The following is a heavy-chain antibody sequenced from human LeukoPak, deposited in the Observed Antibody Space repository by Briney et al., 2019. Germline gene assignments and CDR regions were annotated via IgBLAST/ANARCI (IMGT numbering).Heavy chain of an antibody. CDR2: IYYTGNT. J-gene: IGHJ4*02. Sequence: MPSETLSLTCTVSGDSVSSPGRQWAWIRQPPGKGLEWIASIYYTGNTYYNPSLKSRLSISIDASKNYFSLKLSSVTAADTAVYFCTREFTSTSGDWGQGTLVTVSS. V-gene: IGHV4-39*02. CDR1: GDSVSSPGRQ. D-gene: IGHD1-1*01. CDR3: TREFTSTSGD.